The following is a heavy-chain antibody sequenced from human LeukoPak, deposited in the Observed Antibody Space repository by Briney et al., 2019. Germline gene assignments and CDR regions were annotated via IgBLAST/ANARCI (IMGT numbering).Heavy chain of an antibody. D-gene: IGHD5-24*01. CDR3: VRVRDGYNDAYDI. J-gene: IGHJ3*02. V-gene: IGHV1-46*01. CDR2: INPSGGST. CDR1: GFTFTNYN. Sequence: ASVKVSCKASGFTFTNYNLHWVRQAPGQRLEWMGIINPSGGSTNYAQNFQGRVTMTRDTSTSTVYMELSSLRSEDTAVYYCVRVRDGYNDAYDIWGQGTMVTVSS.